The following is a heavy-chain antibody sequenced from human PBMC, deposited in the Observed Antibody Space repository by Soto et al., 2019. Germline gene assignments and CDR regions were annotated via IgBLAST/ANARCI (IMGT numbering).Heavy chain of an antibody. CDR3: ARTKTYYYDSSGYYQSQLFDY. CDR1: GFSLSTSGMR. V-gene: IGHV2-70*04. CDR2: IDWDDDK. J-gene: IGHJ4*02. D-gene: IGHD3-22*01. Sequence: GSGPTLVNPTQTLTLTCTFSGFSLSTSGMRVSWIRQPPGKALEWLARIDWDDDKFYSTSLKTRLTISKDTSKNQVVLTMTNMDPVDTATYYCARTKTYYYDSSGYYQSQLFDYWGQGTLVTVSS.